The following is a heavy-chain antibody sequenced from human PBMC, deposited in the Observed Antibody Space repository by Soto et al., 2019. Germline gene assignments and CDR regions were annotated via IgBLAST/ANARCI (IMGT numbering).Heavy chain of an antibody. J-gene: IGHJ5*02. D-gene: IGHD1-26*01. V-gene: IGHV3-48*02. Sequence: EVQLVESGGGLVQPGGSLRLSCAASGFTFSSYSMNWVRQAPGKGLAWVSYISSSSSTIYYADSVKGRFTTSRDNAKNSLYLQMNILRDEDTAVYDCARDGGSLNWFDPWGQGTLVTVSS. CDR3: ARDGGSLNWFDP. CDR2: ISSSSSTI. CDR1: GFTFSSYS.